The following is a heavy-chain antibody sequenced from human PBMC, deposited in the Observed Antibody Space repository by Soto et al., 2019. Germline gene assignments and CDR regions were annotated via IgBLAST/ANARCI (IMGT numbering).Heavy chain of an antibody. Sequence: GASVKVSCKASGGTFSSYAISWVRQAPGQGLEWMGGIIPIFGTANYAQKFQGRVTITADESTSTAYTELSSLRSEDTAVYYCAGVPLDTAMVDYYYYGMDVWGQGTTVTVSS. CDR2: IIPIFGTA. CDR3: AGVPLDTAMVDYYYYGMDV. D-gene: IGHD5-18*01. V-gene: IGHV1-69*13. J-gene: IGHJ6*02. CDR1: GGTFSSYA.